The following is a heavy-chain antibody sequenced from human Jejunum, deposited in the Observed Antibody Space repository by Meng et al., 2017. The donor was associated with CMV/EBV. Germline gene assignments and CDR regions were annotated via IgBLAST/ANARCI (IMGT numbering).Heavy chain of an antibody. J-gene: IGHJ5*02. CDR2: ISSDGSNK. CDR1: GFTFSSYP. D-gene: IGHD3-16*01. Sequence: SCAASGFTFSSYPMHWVRQAPGKGPEWVELISSDGSNKYYADSVKGRFTISRDNSKNTLYLQMNSLRAEETAVYYCAREVFVGGWFDPWGQGTLVTVSS. V-gene: IGHV3-30-3*01. CDR3: AREVFVGGWFDP.